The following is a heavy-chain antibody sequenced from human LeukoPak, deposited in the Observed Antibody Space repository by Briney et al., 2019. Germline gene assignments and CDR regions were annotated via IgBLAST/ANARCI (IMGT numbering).Heavy chain of an antibody. Sequence: PSETLSLTCTVSGGSISSYYWGWIRQPPGKGLEWIGSIYYSGSTYYNPSLKSRVTISVDTSKNQFSLKLSSVTAADTAVYYCARVRAAAPAAFDIWGQGTMVTVSS. CDR1: GGSISSYY. CDR3: ARVRAAAPAAFDI. D-gene: IGHD6-25*01. J-gene: IGHJ3*02. CDR2: IYYSGST. V-gene: IGHV4-39*07.